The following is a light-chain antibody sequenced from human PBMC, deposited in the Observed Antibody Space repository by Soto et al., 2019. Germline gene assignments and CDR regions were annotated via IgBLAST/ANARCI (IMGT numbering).Light chain of an antibody. J-gene: IGKJ5*01. CDR2: VAS. CDR1: QSISSW. Sequence: DIQMTQSPSTLSASVGDRVTITCRASQSISSWLAWYQQKPGKAPKLLIYVASSLQGGVPSRFSGSGSGTDFTLTISRLEPEDFALYYCQHYVERSPITFGQGTRLEIK. V-gene: IGKV1-5*01. CDR3: QHYVERSPIT.